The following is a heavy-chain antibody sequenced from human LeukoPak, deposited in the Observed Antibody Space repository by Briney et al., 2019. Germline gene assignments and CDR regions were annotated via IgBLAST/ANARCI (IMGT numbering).Heavy chain of an antibody. V-gene: IGHV4-59*01. Sequence: NPSETVPLTCTVSGDSISTYQWSWIRQPPGKGLEGIGYISYSGGTMYNPSLRSRVTISMDTSKNQFSLKLSSVTAADTAVYYCARVGRGDHTWGSYSFDYWGQGALVTVSS. CDR2: ISYSGGT. D-gene: IGHD3-16*01. CDR1: GDSISTYQ. J-gene: IGHJ4*02. CDR3: ARVGRGDHTWGSYSFDY.